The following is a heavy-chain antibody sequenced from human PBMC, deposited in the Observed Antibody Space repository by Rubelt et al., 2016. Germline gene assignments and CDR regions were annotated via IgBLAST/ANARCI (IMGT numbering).Heavy chain of an antibody. CDR3: ATGIVVVPAHVPSRDY. J-gene: IGHJ4*02. CDR1: GYTLTELS. Sequence: QVQLVQSGAEVKKPGASVKVSCKVSGYTLTELSMHWVRQAPGKGLEWMGGFDPEDGETIYAQKFQGRVTMTEDTSTATAYMELRSLRSEDTAVYYCATGIVVVPAHVPSRDYWGQGTLVTVSS. D-gene: IGHD2-2*01. CDR2: FDPEDGET. V-gene: IGHV1-24*01.